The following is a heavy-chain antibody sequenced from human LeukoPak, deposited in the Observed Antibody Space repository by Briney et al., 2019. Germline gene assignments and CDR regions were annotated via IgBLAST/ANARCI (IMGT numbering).Heavy chain of an antibody. CDR1: GVSISSSDYY. D-gene: IGHD2-15*01. V-gene: IGHV4-39*01. J-gene: IGHJ5*02. CDR2: IYYGGST. Sequence: SETLSLTCTVSGVSISSSDYYWGWIRQPPGKGLEWIGSIYYGGSTYYNPSLKSRVTISVDTSMNQFSLKLSFVTTADTAVYYCARALGYCSGGSCTRGYNWFDPWGQGTLVTVSS. CDR3: ARALGYCSGGSCTRGYNWFDP.